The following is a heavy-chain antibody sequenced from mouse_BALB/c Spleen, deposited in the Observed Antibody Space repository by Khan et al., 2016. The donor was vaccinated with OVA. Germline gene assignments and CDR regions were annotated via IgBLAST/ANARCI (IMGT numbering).Heavy chain of an antibody. CDR2: IGNKADGSTT. J-gene: IGHJ2*01. Sequence: EVQLQESGGGLVQPGGSLRLSCATSGFTFIDYYMTWVRQPPGKALEWLGFIGNKADGSTTEYSASVKGRFTISRDNSQSILYLQMTTLRVEDSATYDCARDQVGSYFDYWGQGTTLTVSS. CDR1: GFTFIDYY. V-gene: IGHV7-3*02. CDR3: ARDQVGSYFDY. D-gene: IGHD4-1*02.